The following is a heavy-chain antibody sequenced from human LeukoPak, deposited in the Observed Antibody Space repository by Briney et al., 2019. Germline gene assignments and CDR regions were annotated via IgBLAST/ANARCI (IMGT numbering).Heavy chain of an antibody. V-gene: IGHV4-59*01. CDR1: GGSLSSYY. Sequence: TLSLTCTVSGGSLSSYYWSWLRQPPGKGLEWIGYIYYSGSTNYNPSLKSRVTISVDTSKNQFSLKLSSVTAADTAVYYCARDSPYYYGSGSATYYMDVWGKGTTVTISS. CDR3: ARDSPYYYGSGSATYYMDV. J-gene: IGHJ6*03. CDR2: IYYSGST. D-gene: IGHD3-10*01.